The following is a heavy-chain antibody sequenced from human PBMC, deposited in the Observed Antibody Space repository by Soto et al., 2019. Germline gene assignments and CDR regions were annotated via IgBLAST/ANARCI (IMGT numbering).Heavy chain of an antibody. CDR3: AKDQYSSGWYGAFDI. J-gene: IGHJ3*02. CDR2: ISGSGGGT. V-gene: IGHV3-23*01. CDR1: GFTFSSYA. Sequence: LSLSCAASGFTFSSYAMSWVRQAPGKGLGWVSAISGSGGGTYYADSVKGRFTISRDNSKNTLYLQMNSLRAEDTAVYYCAKDQYSSGWYGAFDIWGQGTMVTVSS. D-gene: IGHD6-19*01.